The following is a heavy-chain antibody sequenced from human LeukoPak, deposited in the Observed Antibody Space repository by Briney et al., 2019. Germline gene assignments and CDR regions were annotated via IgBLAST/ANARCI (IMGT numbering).Heavy chain of an antibody. J-gene: IGHJ4*02. Sequence: SETLSLTCTVSGDSISSTSYFWGWIRQPPGKGLEWIGAIYYSGTTYYNPSLKSRVTISVDTSKNQFSLKLSSVSASDTAVYYCARHKCSGIYCPFDYWGQGTLVTVSS. CDR2: IYYSGTT. CDR3: ARHKCSGIYCPFDY. D-gene: IGHD2-15*01. V-gene: IGHV4-39*01. CDR1: GDSISSTSYF.